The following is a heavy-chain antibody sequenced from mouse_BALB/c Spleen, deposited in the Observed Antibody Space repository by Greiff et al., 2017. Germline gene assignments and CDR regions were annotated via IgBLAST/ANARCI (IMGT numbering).Heavy chain of an antibody. V-gene: IGHV3-8*02. J-gene: IGHJ4*01. CDR1: GDSITSCY. CDR3: ARWGTTGPMDY. Sequence: EVQLQESGPSLVKPSQTLSLTCSVTGDSITSCYWNWIRKFPGNKLEYMGYISYSGSTYYNPSLKSRISITRDTSKNQYYLQLNSVTTEDTATYYCARWGTTGPMDYWGQGTSGTVSS. CDR2: ISYSGST. D-gene: IGHD1-1*01.